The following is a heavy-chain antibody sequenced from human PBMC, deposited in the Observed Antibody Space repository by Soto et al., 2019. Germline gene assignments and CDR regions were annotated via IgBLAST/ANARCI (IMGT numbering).Heavy chain of an antibody. CDR2: IWYDGSNN. J-gene: IGHJ4*02. CDR1: GFTFSSYG. D-gene: IGHD7-27*01. Sequence: QVQLVESGGGVVQPGRSLRLSCAASGFTFSSYGMHWVRQAPGKGLEWVAVIWYDGSNNYYADSVKGRFTISRDNSKNTLYLQMNSLRAEDTAVYYCARVGVAEELGDYWGQGTLVTVSS. V-gene: IGHV3-33*01. CDR3: ARVGVAEELGDY.